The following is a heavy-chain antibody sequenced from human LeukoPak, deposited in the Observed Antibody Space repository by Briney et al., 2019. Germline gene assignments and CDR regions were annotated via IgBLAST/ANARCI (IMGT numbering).Heavy chain of an antibody. D-gene: IGHD4-17*01. V-gene: IGHV3-66*02. CDR1: GLTVSSNY. J-gene: IGHJ4*02. Sequence: GGSLRLSCAASGLTVSSNYMSWVRQAPGKGLEWVSVIYSGGSTYYADSVKGRFTISRDNSKNTLYLQMNSLRAEDTAVYYCAKDRGARVRSIDYWGQGTLVTVSS. CDR3: AKDRGARVRSIDY. CDR2: IYSGGST.